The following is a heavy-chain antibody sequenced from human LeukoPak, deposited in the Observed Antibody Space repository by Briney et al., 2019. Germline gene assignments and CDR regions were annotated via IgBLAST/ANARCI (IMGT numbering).Heavy chain of an antibody. Sequence: PSETLSLTCTVSGGSISSYYWSWIRQPPGKGLEWIGYIYYSGNTNYNPSLKSRVTISVDTSKNQFSLKLSSVTAADTAVYYCARGRGIVGATVFDYWGQGTLVTVSS. J-gene: IGHJ4*02. CDR3: ARGRGIVGATVFDY. D-gene: IGHD1-26*01. V-gene: IGHV4-59*01. CDR1: GGSISSYY. CDR2: IYYSGNT.